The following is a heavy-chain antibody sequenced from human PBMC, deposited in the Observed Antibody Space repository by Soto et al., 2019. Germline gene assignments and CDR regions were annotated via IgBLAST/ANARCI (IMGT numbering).Heavy chain of an antibody. V-gene: IGHV1-2*04. D-gene: IGHD2-15*01. J-gene: IGHJ4*02. CDR2: INPNSGGT. CDR3: ARDKARYGGGGSCYSLDY. CDR1: GYTFTGYY. Sequence: QVQLVQSGAEVKKPGASVKVSCKASGYTFTGYYMHWVRQAPGQGLEWMGWINPNSGGTNNAQKFQGWVTMTRDTSISTAYMELSRLRSDDTAVYYCARDKARYGGGGSCYSLDYWGQGTLVTVSS.